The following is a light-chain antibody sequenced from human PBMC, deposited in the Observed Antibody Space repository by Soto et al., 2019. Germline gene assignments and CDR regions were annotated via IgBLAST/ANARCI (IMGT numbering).Light chain of an antibody. CDR1: SSTIGNNY. J-gene: IGLJ1*01. Sequence: SVLTQPPPVFSAPRQKGTNSSSGRSSTIGNNYVSWYQQLPGTAPKLLIYDNNKRPSGIPDRFSGSKSGTSATLGITGLQTGDEADYYCGTWDSSLSSYVFGTGTKVTVL. CDR2: DNN. CDR3: GTWDSSLSSYV. V-gene: IGLV1-51*01.